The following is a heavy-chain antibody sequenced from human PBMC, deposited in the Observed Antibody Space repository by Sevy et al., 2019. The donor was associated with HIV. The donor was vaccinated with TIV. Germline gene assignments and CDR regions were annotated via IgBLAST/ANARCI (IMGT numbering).Heavy chain of an antibody. CDR3: AKDQGGYNYAPGY. J-gene: IGHJ4*02. Sequence: GGSLRLSCAASRFTFSNYGMHWVRQAPGKGLVWVSRINSDGSSTTYADSVKGRFTISRDNAKNTLYLQMNSLRAEDSAVYYCAKDQGGYNYAPGYWGQGTLVTVSS. CDR2: INSDGSST. V-gene: IGHV3-74*01. CDR1: RFTFSNYG. D-gene: IGHD5-18*01.